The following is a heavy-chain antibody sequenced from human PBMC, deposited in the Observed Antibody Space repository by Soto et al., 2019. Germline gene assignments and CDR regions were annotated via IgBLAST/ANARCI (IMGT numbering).Heavy chain of an antibody. CDR3: ARAIVVVPAARPLFDY. CDR1: GGSFSGYY. Sequence: KPSETLSLTCAVYGGSFSGYYWSWIRQPPGKGLEWIGEINHSGSTNYNPSLKSRVTISVDTSKNQFSLKLSSVTAADTAVYDCARAIVVVPAARPLFDYWGQGTLVTVSS. J-gene: IGHJ4*02. D-gene: IGHD2-2*01. V-gene: IGHV4-34*01. CDR2: INHSGST.